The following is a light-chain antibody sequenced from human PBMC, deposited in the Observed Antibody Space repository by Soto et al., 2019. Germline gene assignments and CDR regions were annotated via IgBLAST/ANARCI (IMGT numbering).Light chain of an antibody. Sequence: QSALTQPPSVSGAPGQRVSISCTGSSSNIGAGYDVHWYQHLPGTAPKLLIYANNNRPSGVPDRFSGSKSGTSASLAITGLQAEDEADYYCQSYDSSRSPLYVFGTGTKSPS. CDR1: SSNIGAGYD. CDR3: QSYDSSRSPLYV. CDR2: ANN. V-gene: IGLV1-40*01. J-gene: IGLJ1*01.